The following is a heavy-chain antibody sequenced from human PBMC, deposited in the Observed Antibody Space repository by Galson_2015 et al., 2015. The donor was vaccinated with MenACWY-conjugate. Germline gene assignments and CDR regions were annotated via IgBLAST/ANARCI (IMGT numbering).Heavy chain of an antibody. CDR3: ARHPPGGRGLDV. CDR1: GYSFTNYW. J-gene: IGHJ6*02. Sequence: QSGAEVKKPGESLQISCKGSGYSFTNYWIGWVRQMPGKGLEWMGLFNPANSETRYSPSFQGQVTISADESISTAYLQWTSLKVSDTAMYYCARHPPGGRGLDVWGRGTTVTVSS. V-gene: IGHV5-51*01. D-gene: IGHD1-26*01. CDR2: FNPANSET.